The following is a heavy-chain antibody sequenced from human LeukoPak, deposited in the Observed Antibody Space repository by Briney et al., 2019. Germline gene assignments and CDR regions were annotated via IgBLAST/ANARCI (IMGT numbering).Heavy chain of an antibody. CDR2: ISSSSDYI. J-gene: IGHJ4*02. D-gene: IGHD3-16*01. Sequence: PGGSLRLSCAASEFTFNTYSMNWVRQAPGKGLEWVSSISSSSDYIYYADSVKGRFTISRDNAKNSLYLQMNSLRAEDTAVYYCARVPPRFYDYVWGWGQGTLVTVSS. CDR3: ARVPPRFYDYVWG. CDR1: EFTFNTYS. V-gene: IGHV3-21*01.